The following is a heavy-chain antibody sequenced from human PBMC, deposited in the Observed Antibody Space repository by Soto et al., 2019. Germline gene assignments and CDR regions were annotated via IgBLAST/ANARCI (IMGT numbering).Heavy chain of an antibody. CDR2: LSGSGTST. D-gene: IGHD6-19*01. CDR3: AKATTNGGWFNPFDS. CDR1: GFSFVNYA. J-gene: IGHJ4*02. V-gene: IGHV3-23*01. Sequence: EVQLLESGGGLVQPGGSLRLSCAASGFSFVNYAMNWVRQAPGKGLEWVSGLSGSGTSTYYADSVKGRFTISRDNSRDTQFLQMNSLTADDTAVYYCAKATTNGGWFNPFDSWGQGALVTVSS.